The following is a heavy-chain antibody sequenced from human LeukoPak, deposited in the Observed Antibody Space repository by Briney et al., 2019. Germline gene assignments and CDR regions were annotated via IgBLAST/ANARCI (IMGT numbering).Heavy chain of an antibody. CDR3: ARDLGDDSDYYYYGMDV. CDR1: GGSISSGSYY. D-gene: IGHD3-10*01. Sequence: PSQTLSLTSTVSGGSISSGSYYWSWIRQPAGKGLEWIGRIYTSGSTNYNPSLKSRVTISVDTSKNQFSLKLSSVTAADTAVYYCARDLGDDSDYYYYGMDVWGQGTTVTVSS. V-gene: IGHV4-61*02. J-gene: IGHJ6*02. CDR2: IYTSGST.